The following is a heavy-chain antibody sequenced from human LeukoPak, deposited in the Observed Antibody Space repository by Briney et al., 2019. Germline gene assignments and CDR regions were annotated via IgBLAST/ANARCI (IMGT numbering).Heavy chain of an antibody. CDR2: IKQDGSEK. J-gene: IGHJ4*02. CDR3: ARVAAMTGTVIDY. D-gene: IGHD6-19*01. Sequence: GGSLRLSCAASGFTFSSYWMSWVRQAPGKGLEWVANIKQDGSEKHYVDSVKGRFTISRDNAKNSLFLQMNSLRAEDTAVYYCARVAAMTGTVIDYWGQGTLVTVSS. CDR1: GFTFSSYW. V-gene: IGHV3-7*01.